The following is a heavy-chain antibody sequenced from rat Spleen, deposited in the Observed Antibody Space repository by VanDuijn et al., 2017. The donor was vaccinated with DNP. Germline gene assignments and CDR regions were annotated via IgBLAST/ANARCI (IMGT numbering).Heavy chain of an antibody. CDR2: ISPSGSRT. J-gene: IGHJ2*01. V-gene: IGHV5-25*01. CDR1: GFTFSNYH. CDR3: TGHALLTTEALDH. D-gene: IGHD1-11*01. Sequence: EVQLVESGGGLVQPGRSLKLSCAASGFTFSNYHMAWVRQAPRKGLEWVATISPSGSRTYYPDSVEGRFTISRDNAKSSLYLQMNSLKSEDTATYYCTGHALLTTEALDHWGQGVMVTVSS.